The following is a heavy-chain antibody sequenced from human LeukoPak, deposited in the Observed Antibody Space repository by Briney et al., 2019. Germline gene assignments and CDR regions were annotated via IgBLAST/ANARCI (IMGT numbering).Heavy chain of an antibody. CDR1: GYTFTGYY. V-gene: IGHV1-2*02. J-gene: IGHJ3*02. Sequence: ASVKVSCKASGYTFTGYYMHWVRQAPGQGLEWMGWINPNSGGTNYAQKFQGRVTMTRDTSISTAYMELSRLRSDDTAVYYCAIASYYDPTAFDIWGQGTMVTVSS. CDR3: AIASYYDPTAFDI. D-gene: IGHD3-22*01. CDR2: INPNSGGT.